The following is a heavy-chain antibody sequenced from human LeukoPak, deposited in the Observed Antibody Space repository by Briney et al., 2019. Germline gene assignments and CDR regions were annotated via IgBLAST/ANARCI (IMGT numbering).Heavy chain of an antibody. Sequence: GGSLRLSCAASGFTLSSYSMDWGRRAPGKGLGWVSSISSSSSYIYYADSVKGRFTISRANAKNSLYLQMNSLRAEDTAVYYCARETDILTVYFDYWGQGTLVTVSS. CDR3: ARETDILTVYFDY. CDR2: ISSSSSYI. J-gene: IGHJ4*02. V-gene: IGHV3-21*01. D-gene: IGHD3-9*01. CDR1: GFTLSSYS.